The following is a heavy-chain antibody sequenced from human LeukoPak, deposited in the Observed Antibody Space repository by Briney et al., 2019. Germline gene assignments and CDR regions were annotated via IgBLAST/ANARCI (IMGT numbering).Heavy chain of an antibody. CDR2: ISGSGGST. V-gene: IGHV3-23*01. Sequence: GGSLRLSCTTSKFNFNSYGMTWVRQAPGRGLEWVSSISGSGGSTQYAASVQGRFTISRDNSKNTLYLQMDSLRADDTAVYYCAKGLYDFWSGYYMDVWGKGTTVTVSS. D-gene: IGHD3-3*01. CDR1: KFNFNSYG. J-gene: IGHJ6*03. CDR3: AKGLYDFWSGYYMDV.